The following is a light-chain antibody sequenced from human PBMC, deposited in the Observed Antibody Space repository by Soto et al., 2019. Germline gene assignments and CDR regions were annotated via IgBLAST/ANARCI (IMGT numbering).Light chain of an antibody. CDR2: EVS. V-gene: IGLV2-8*01. CDR3: ASYAGTKLFV. CDR1: SSDVGKYDY. Sequence: QSVLTQPPSASGSPGQSVTISCTGTSSDVGKYDYVSWFQHHPGKAPKLIIYEVSKRPSGVPDRFSGSRSGSTASLTVSGLQADDEAEYYCASYAGTKLFVFGSGTKV. J-gene: IGLJ1*01.